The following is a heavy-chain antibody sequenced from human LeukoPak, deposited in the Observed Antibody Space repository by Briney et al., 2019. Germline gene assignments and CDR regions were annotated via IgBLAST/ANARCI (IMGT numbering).Heavy chain of an antibody. CDR2: VSHTGST. V-gene: IGHV4-34*01. CDR1: GGSFSGYF. D-gene: IGHD4-17*01. J-gene: IGHJ4*02. Sequence: SETLSLTCGVYGGSFSGYFWRWVRQPPGKGLEWIGDVSHTGSTDYDPSLKNRITISVDASKNQFSLKLSSVTAADTAVYYCARGRGHYGDYKDEYYFDYWGQGTLVTVSS. CDR3: ARGRGHYGDYKDEYYFDY.